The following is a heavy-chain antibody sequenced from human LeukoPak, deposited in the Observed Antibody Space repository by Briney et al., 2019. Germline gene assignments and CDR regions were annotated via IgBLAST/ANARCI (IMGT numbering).Heavy chain of an antibody. CDR1: GGTFTSYG. V-gene: IGHV1-18*01. CDR3: ARDHYAFITGTPFRFDP. D-gene: IGHD1-7*01. J-gene: IGHJ5*02. Sequence: GASVKVSCKASGGTFTSYGISWVRQAPGQGLEWMGWISAYNGNTNYAQKLQGRVTMTTDTSTSTAYMELRSLRSDDTAVYYCARDHYAFITGTPFRFDPWGQGTLVTVSS. CDR2: ISAYNGNT.